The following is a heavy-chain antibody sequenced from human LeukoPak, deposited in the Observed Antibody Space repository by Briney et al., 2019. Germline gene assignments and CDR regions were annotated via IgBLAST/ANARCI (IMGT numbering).Heavy chain of an antibody. CDR1: GGPISSRSYY. V-gene: IGHV4-39*01. CDR3: AVFWSGYYPDY. D-gene: IGHD3-3*01. J-gene: IGHJ4*02. Sequence: SETLSLTCTVSGGPISSRSYYWGWIRQPPGNGLEWIGSIYYSGSTCCYPSLKIRVTISVDTSKNQFSLRLSSVTAADTAVFYCAVFWSGYYPDYWGERTLVTVSS. CDR2: IYYSGST.